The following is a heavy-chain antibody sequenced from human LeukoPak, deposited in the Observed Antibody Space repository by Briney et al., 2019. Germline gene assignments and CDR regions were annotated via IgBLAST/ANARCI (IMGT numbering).Heavy chain of an antibody. CDR2: IYYSGST. CDR3: ARDRSGSSCPPPLSCRRGWFDP. V-gene: IGHV4-59*01. CDR1: GGSISSYY. D-gene: IGHD6-13*01. J-gene: IGHJ5*02. Sequence: SETLSLTCTVSGGSISSYYWSWIRQPPGKGLEWIGYIYYSGSTNYHPSLKSRAAISEDTFKNQFSLQLSSVTAAGTGVYYCARDRSGSSCPPPLSCRRGWFDPWGQGTLVTVSS.